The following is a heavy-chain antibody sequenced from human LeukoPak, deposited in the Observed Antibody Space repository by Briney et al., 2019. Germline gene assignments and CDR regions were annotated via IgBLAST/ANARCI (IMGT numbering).Heavy chain of an antibody. CDR3: TTHLGTTGTTLGVDY. Sequence: GGSLRLSCAASGFTFSNAWMSWVRQAPGKGLEWVGRIKSKTDGGTTDYAAPVKGRFTISRDDSKNTLYLQMNSLKTEDAAVYYCTTHLGTTGTTLGVDYWGQGTLVTVSS. CDR1: GFTFSNAW. V-gene: IGHV3-15*01. CDR2: IKSKTDGGTT. J-gene: IGHJ4*02. D-gene: IGHD1-1*01.